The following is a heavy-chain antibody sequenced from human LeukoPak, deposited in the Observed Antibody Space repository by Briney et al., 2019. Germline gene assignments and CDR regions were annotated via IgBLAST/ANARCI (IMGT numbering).Heavy chain of an antibody. Sequence: GGSLRLSCAASGFTFSSYAMSWVRQAPGEGRDWVSCIISSGFTKYYGDSVKGRFTISRDNADNSLFLQMNSLRVEDTAVYYCARHGVRHVLDWYFPLWGRGTLVAVSS. CDR1: GFTFSSYA. CDR2: IISSGFTK. J-gene: IGHJ2*01. CDR3: ARHGVRHVLDWYFPL. V-gene: IGHV3-48*04. D-gene: IGHD3-16*01.